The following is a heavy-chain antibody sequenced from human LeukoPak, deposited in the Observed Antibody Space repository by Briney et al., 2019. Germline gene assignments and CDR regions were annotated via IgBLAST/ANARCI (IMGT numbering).Heavy chain of an antibody. J-gene: IGHJ4*02. CDR3: ARDSSGYQ. CDR1: GFTFSTYW. CDR2: IKEDGSEK. V-gene: IGHV3-7*01. Sequence: GGSLRLSCAASGFTFSTYWMSWVRQAPGKWLEWVANIKEDGSEKYYGDSVKGRFNMSRDNAKNSLYLQMNSLRAEDTAVYYCARDSSGYQWGQGPLVTVSS. D-gene: IGHD3-22*01.